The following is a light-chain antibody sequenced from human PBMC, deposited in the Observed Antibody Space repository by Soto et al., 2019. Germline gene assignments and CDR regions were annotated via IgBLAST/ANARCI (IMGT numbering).Light chain of an antibody. J-gene: IGLJ1*01. Sequence: QSALAQPASVSGSPGQSITISCTGTVSDVGAYNSVSWYQQHPHKAPRLIIYKGTRRPSGISYRFSGSTSGNAASLTISALQADDEADYFCCSSAPESTYVFGTGTKVTVL. CDR1: VSDVGAYNS. CDR3: CSSAPESTYV. V-gene: IGLV2-23*01. CDR2: KGT.